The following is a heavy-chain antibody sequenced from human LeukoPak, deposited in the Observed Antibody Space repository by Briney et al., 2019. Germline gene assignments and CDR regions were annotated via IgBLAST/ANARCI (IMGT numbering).Heavy chain of an antibody. Sequence: ASVKVSCKASGYTFTGYYMHWVRQAPGQGLEWMGWINPNSGGTNYAQKFQGRVTMTRDTSISTAYMELSRLRSDDTAVYYCARPTESSGYDSHWFDPWGQGTLVTVSS. CDR1: GYTFTGYY. CDR2: INPNSGGT. V-gene: IGHV1-2*02. CDR3: ARPTESSGYDSHWFDP. J-gene: IGHJ5*02. D-gene: IGHD5-12*01.